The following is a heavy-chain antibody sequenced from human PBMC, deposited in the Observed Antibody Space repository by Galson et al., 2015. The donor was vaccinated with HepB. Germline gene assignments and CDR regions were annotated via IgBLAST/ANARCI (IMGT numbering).Heavy chain of an antibody. CDR3: VKSGRGGSGSYIDS. J-gene: IGHJ4*02. Sequence: SLRLSCAASGFTFSSYAMSWVRQAPGKGLAWVSSFSGSGSTAYYADSVKGRFTISRDNSKNTLYLQMNSLRAEDTAVYYCVKSGRGGSGSYIDSWGQGTLVTVSS. CDR2: FSGSGSTA. CDR1: GFTFSSYA. D-gene: IGHD3-10*01. V-gene: IGHV3-23*01.